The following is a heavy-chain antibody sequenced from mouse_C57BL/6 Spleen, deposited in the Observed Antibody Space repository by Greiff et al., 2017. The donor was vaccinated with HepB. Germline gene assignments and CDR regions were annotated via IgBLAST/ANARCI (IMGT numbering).Heavy chain of an antibody. D-gene: IGHD1-1*01. CDR2: IYPGSGST. V-gene: IGHV1-55*01. CDR1: GYTFTSYW. J-gene: IGHJ2*01. Sequence: QVQLQQPGAELVKPGASVKMSCKASGYTFTSYWITWVKQRPGQGLEWIGDIYPGSGSTNYNEKFKSKATLTVDTSSSTAYMQLSSLTSEDPAVYYCAREIPDYYGSSYYFDYWGQGTTLTVSS. CDR3: AREIPDYYGSSYYFDY.